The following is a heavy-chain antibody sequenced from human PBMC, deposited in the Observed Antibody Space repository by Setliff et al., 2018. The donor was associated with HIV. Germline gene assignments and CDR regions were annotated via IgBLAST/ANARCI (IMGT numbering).Heavy chain of an antibody. CDR2: IATYNGNT. Sequence: ASVKVSCKASGYTFNSYGISWVRQAPGQGPEWVGWIATYNGNTNYAQRLQGRVTLTTDTSPSTAYMELRSLRFDDTAVYFCARGVSQAYTYGSGAYYYFDFWGLGTLVTVSS. CDR3: ARGVSQAYTYGSGAYYYFDF. V-gene: IGHV1-18*01. D-gene: IGHD6-19*01. J-gene: IGHJ4*02. CDR1: GYTFNSYG.